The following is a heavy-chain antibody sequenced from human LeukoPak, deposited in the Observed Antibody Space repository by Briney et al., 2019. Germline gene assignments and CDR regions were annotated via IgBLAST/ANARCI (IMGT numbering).Heavy chain of an antibody. D-gene: IGHD3-22*01. Sequence: ASVKVSCKASGYTFTSYGISWVRQAPGQGLEWMGWISAYNGNTNYALKLQGRVTMTTDTSTSTAYMELRSLRSDDTAVYYCARDLRDRRYYYDSSGYYDYWGQGTLVTVSS. CDR3: ARDLRDRRYYYDSSGYYDY. J-gene: IGHJ4*02. CDR2: ISAYNGNT. V-gene: IGHV1-18*01. CDR1: GYTFTSYG.